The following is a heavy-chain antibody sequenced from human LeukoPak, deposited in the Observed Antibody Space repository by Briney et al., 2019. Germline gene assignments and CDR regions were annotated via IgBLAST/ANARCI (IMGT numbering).Heavy chain of an antibody. CDR2: MNPNSGNT. D-gene: IGHD2-2*01. J-gene: IGHJ4*02. CDR1: GYTFTSYD. V-gene: IGHV1-8*01. CDR3: ARRYAGGRTDY. Sequence: GASVKVSCKASGYTFTSYDINWVRQATGQGLEWMGWMNPNSGNTGYAERFQGRVTLTRNTSISTAYMELSSLGSEDTAVYYCARRYAGGRTDYWGQGTLVTVSS.